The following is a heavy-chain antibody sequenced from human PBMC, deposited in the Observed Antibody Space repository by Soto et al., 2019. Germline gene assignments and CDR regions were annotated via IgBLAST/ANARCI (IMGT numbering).Heavy chain of an antibody. Sequence: PSYTLPLTCTVSGASISSCVYYVTLIRQHTGKGMEWIGYIYCSGSSYYNPSLKSRVTISVDTSKNQFSLKLSSVTAADTAVYYCARDRGTLAWLDSWGQGTLVTVSS. CDR2: IYCSGSS. D-gene: IGHD3-10*01. J-gene: IGHJ4*02. CDR1: GASISSCVYY. CDR3: ARDRGTLAWLDS. V-gene: IGHV4-31*03.